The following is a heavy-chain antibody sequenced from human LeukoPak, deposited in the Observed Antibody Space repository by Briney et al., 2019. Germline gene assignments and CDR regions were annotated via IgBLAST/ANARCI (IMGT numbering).Heavy chain of an antibody. CDR3: ARGSRPKTWGSYYTSVLPSDY. Sequence: GASVKVSCKASGYTFGTHWMHWVRQAPGQGLEGMAIINPSGDVRSYAQKFQGRVTMTRDTSISTASMELSRLRSDDTAVYYCARGSRPKTWGSYYTSVLPSDYWGQGTLVTVSS. CDR1: GYTFGTHW. V-gene: IGHV1-46*01. J-gene: IGHJ4*02. D-gene: IGHD3-10*01. CDR2: INPSGDVR.